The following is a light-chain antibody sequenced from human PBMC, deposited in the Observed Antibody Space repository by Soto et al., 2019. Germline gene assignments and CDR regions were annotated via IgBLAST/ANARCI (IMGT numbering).Light chain of an antibody. Sequence: IVMTQSPATLSVSPGERVTLSCRASQDIRSSLAWYQQKPGQAPRLLIYGASIRATGVPATFSGSGPGTEFTLSISSLQSEHLGVYYCQQDSSWPLTFGGGTKGDIK. CDR1: QDIRSS. J-gene: IGKJ4*01. V-gene: IGKV3-15*01. CDR2: GAS. CDR3: QQDSSWPLT.